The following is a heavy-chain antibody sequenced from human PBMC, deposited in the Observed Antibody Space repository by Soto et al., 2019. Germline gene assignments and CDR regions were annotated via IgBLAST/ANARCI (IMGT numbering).Heavy chain of an antibody. CDR1: GFSLDTTGEG. V-gene: IGHV2-5*02. Sequence: QITLKESGPALVKPTQTLTLTCTFSGFSLDTTGEGVGWIRQPPGKTLEWLAFIYWVDDKRYSPSLECRLTITKESSIHQMILTMPNMGPVDTAMYFSPHSRXXVYXXXTRXDMFDRCGQVVLGTVSS. J-gene: IGHJ5*02. CDR3: PHSRXXVYXXXTRXDMFDR. CDR2: IYWVDDK. D-gene: IGHD2-15*01.